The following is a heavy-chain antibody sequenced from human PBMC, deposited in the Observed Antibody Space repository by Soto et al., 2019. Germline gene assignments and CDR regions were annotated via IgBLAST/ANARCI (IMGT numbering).Heavy chain of an antibody. V-gene: IGHV1-8*01. CDR3: ASVLRGANSVGRGDY. Sequence: QVQLVQSGAEVKKPGASVKVSCKASGYTFSSYDINWVRQATGQGLEWMGWMNPNSANTGYAQKFQGRVTMTRNTPISTAYMELSSLRSEDTAVYYCASVLRGANSVGRGDYWGQGTLVTVSS. D-gene: IGHD2-15*01. CDR1: GYTFSSYD. J-gene: IGHJ4*02. CDR2: MNPNSANT.